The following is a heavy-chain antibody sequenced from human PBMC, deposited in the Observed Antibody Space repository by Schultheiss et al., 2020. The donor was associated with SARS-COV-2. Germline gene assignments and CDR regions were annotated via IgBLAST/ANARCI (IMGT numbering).Heavy chain of an antibody. CDR2: IYYSGST. CDR1: GGSISSSSYY. J-gene: IGHJ4*02. Sequence: SETLSLTCTVSGGSISSSSYYWGWIRQPPAKGLEWIGSIYYSGSTYYNPSLKSRVTISVDTSKNQFSLKLSSVTAADTAVYYCARHGGSSGYYFDYWGQGTLVTVSS. D-gene: IGHD3-22*01. V-gene: IGHV4-39*01. CDR3: ARHGGSSGYYFDY.